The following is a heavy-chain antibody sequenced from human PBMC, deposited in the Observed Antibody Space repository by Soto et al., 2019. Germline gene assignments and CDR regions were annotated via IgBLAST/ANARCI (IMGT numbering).Heavy chain of an antibody. CDR1: GGSISSYY. J-gene: IGHJ3*02. D-gene: IGHD2-2*01. CDR3: ARDRLWVRPSASDI. CDR2: IYTSGST. Sequence: SETLSLTCTVSGGSISSYYWTWIRQPAGKGLEWIGRIYTSGSTNYNPSLKSRVTMSVDTSKNQFSLKLSSVTAADTPVYYCARDRLWVRPSASDIWSQRTMGT. V-gene: IGHV4-4*07.